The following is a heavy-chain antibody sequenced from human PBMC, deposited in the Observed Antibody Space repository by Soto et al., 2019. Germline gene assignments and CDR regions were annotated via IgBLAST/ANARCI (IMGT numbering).Heavy chain of an antibody. CDR1: GYTFTSYA. D-gene: IGHD5-12*01. V-gene: IGHV1-3*01. CDR2: INAGNGNT. J-gene: IGHJ4*02. Sequence: AASVKVSCKASGYTFTSYAMHWVRQAPGQRLEWMGWINAGNGNTKYSQKFQGRVTITRDTSASTAYMELSSLRSEDTAVYYCARRGGYDFSSIDYWGQGTLVTVSS. CDR3: ARRGGYDFSSIDY.